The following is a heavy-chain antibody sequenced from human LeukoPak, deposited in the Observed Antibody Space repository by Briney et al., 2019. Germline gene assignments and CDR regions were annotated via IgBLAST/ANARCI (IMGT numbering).Heavy chain of an antibody. CDR2: IIPIFGTA. D-gene: IGHD3-10*01. CDR1: GGTFSSYA. J-gene: IGHJ6*04. V-gene: IGHV1-69*13. Sequence: ASVKVSCKASGGTFSSYAISWVRQAPGQGLEWMGGIIPIFGTANYAQKSQGRVTITADESTSTAYMELSSLRSEDTAVYYCARAPDMVRGVISDYYYGMDVWGKGTTVTVSS. CDR3: ARAPDMVRGVISDYYYGMDV.